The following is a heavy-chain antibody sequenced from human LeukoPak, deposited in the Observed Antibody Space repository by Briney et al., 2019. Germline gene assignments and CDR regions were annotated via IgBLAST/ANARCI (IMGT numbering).Heavy chain of an antibody. D-gene: IGHD1-26*01. CDR3: ASRTYRV. J-gene: IGHJ4*02. Sequence: PSETLSLTCTVSGGSISRSSYYWGWIRQPPGKGLEWIGSIYYSGSTYYNPSLKSRVTISVDTSKNQFSLKLRSVTAADTAVYSCASRTYRVWGQGILVTVSS. CDR1: GGSISRSSYY. CDR2: IYYSGST. V-gene: IGHV4-39*01.